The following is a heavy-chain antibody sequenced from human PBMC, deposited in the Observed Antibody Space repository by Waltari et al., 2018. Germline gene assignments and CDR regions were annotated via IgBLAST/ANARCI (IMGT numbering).Heavy chain of an antibody. CDR2: IIPSLGIA. V-gene: IGHV1-69*10. CDR3: ARIAYSSSSSWFDP. D-gene: IGHD6-6*01. CDR1: GGTFSNYA. Sequence: QVQLVQSGAEVKKAGSSVKVSCKASGGTFSNYAVSWVRQAPGQGLEWMGGIIPSLGIANYAQKFQGRVTITADKSTDTAYMELSSLRSEDTAVYYCARIAYSSSSSWFDPWGQGTLVTVSS. J-gene: IGHJ5*02.